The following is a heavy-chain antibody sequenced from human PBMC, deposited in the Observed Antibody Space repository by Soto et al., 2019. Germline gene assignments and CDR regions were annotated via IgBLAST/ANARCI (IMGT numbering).Heavy chain of an antibody. CDR1: GFSLSNARMG. D-gene: IGHD3-3*01. J-gene: IGHJ4*02. CDR2: IFSNDEK. V-gene: IGHV2-26*01. CDR3: ARIQSAYYDFWSGYFNNLYYFDY. Sequence: QVTLKESGPVLVKPTETLTLTCTVSGFSLSNARMGVSWIRQPPGKALEWLAHIFSNDEKSYSTSLKSRLTSSKDTSTSQVVLTMTNMDPVDTATYYCARIQSAYYDFWSGYFNNLYYFDYWGQGTLVTVSS.